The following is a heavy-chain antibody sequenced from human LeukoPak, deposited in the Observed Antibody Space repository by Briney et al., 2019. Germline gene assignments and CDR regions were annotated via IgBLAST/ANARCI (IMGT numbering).Heavy chain of an antibody. J-gene: IGHJ4*02. V-gene: IGHV3-9*01. CDR2: ISCNSGSI. D-gene: IGHD6-19*01. CDR3: AKDNRRHYTSGPNPDSLH. Sequence: PGGSLRLSCAGSGFIFNNYAMHWVRQPPGMGLEGVSGISCNSGSIDYADSVKGRFTISRDNAKNSLYLQMNSLRVEDTACYYCAKDNRRHYTSGPNPDSLHWGQGALVTDSS. CDR1: GFIFNNYA.